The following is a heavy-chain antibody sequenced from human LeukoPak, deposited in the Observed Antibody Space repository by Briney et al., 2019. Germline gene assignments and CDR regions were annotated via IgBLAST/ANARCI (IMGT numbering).Heavy chain of an antibody. J-gene: IGHJ4*02. CDR2: INPNSGDT. CDR3: ARKVYWYDTSDCHYFDS. CDR1: GYTFIDYY. Sequence: GASVTVSCTTSGYTFIDYYIHWVRQAPGQGLEWMGWINPNSGDTNYAQKFLGRVTMTRDTSISTAYIELSRLKSDDTAVYYCARKVYWYDTSDCHYFDSWGQGTLVTVSS. D-gene: IGHD3-22*01. V-gene: IGHV1-2*02.